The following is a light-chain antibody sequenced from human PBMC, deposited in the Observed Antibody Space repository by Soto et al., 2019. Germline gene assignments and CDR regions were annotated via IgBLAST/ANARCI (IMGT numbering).Light chain of an antibody. CDR3: QQDGSAPGT. V-gene: IGKV3-20*01. Sequence: EIVLTQSSGTLSLSPGERATLSCRASQSVSSSYLACYQQKPGQAPRLLIYGASSRATGIPDRFSGSGSGTDFTLTISRLEPEDFAVHYCQQDGSAPGTFGQRTKVDIK. J-gene: IGKJ1*01. CDR2: GAS. CDR1: QSVSSSY.